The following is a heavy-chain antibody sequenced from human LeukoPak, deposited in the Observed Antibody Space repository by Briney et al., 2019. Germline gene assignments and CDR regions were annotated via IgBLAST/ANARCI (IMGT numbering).Heavy chain of an antibody. Sequence: ASQTLSLTCTVSGGSISSGNYYWSWIRQPAGKGLEWMGRIYISGSTNYNPSLKSRVTISIETSTSKNQFSLKLSSVTAADTAVYYCAREGYSGYDFDYWGQGALVTVSS. CDR1: GGSISSGNYY. CDR2: IYISGST. V-gene: IGHV4-61*02. CDR3: AREGYSGYDFDY. J-gene: IGHJ4*02. D-gene: IGHD5-12*01.